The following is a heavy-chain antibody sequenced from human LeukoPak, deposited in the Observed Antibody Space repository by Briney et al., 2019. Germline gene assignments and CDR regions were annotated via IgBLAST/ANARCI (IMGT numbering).Heavy chain of an antibody. CDR1: GFTFSSYS. CDR3: ARGRQQQLVTGGYYYYYMDV. CDR2: ISSRSSYI. Sequence: GGSLRLSCAASGFTFSSYSMNWVRQAPGKGLECVSSISSRSSYIYYADSVRGRFTISRDNAKNSLYLQMNSLRAEDTAVYYCARGRQQQLVTGGYYYYYMDVWGKGTTVTVSS. J-gene: IGHJ6*03. V-gene: IGHV3-21*01. D-gene: IGHD6-13*01.